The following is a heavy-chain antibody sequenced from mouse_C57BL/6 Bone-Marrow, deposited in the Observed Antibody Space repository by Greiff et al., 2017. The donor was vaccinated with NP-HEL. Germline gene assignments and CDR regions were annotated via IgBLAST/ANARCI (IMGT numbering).Heavy chain of an antibody. CDR1: GFNIKDYY. CDR3: TTHYSNFCAMDY. J-gene: IGHJ4*01. CDR2: IDPEDGDT. Sequence: VQLQQSGAELVRPGASVKLSCTASGFNIKDYYMHWVKQRPEQGLEWIGRIDPEDGDTEYAPKFHGKATLTADTSSNTAYLQLSSLTSEGTAVYYCTTHYSNFCAMDYGGKGTSVTVSS. V-gene: IGHV14-1*01. D-gene: IGHD2-5*01.